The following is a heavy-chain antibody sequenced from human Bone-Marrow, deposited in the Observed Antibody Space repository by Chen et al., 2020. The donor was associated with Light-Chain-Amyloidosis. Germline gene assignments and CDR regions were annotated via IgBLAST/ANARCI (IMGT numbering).Heavy chain of an antibody. CDR1: GSSISSGYY. J-gene: IGHJ4*02. D-gene: IGHD1-26*01. V-gene: IGHV4-38-2*02. CDR3: AREYSGSHFDY. CDR2: IHHSGGA. Sequence: QVQLQESGPGLVKPSETLSLTCAVSGSSISSGYYWGWIRQPPGKGLEWIASIHHSGGAFYNPSLKSRVTISVDTSKSQFSLKLYSVTAADTAVYYCAREYSGSHFDYWGQGTLVPVSS.